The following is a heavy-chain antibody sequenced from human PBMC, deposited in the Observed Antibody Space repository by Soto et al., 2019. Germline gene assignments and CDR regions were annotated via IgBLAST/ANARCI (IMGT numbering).Heavy chain of an antibody. J-gene: IGHJ6*02. D-gene: IGHD3-10*01. Sequence: SETLSLTCTVSGGSISSGGYYWSWIRQHPGKGLEWIGYIYYSGSTYYNPSLKSRVTISVDTSKNQFSLKLSSVTAADTAVYYCARDRFGATTGFYYYGMDVWGQGTTVTVSS. CDR1: GGSISSGGYY. V-gene: IGHV4-31*03. CDR3: ARDRFGATTGFYYYGMDV. CDR2: IYYSGST.